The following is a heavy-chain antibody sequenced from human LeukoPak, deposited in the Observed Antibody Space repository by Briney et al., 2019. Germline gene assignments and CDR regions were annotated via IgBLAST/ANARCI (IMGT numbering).Heavy chain of an antibody. J-gene: IGHJ5*02. V-gene: IGHV3-53*01. CDR1: GFTVSSNY. Sequence: QAGGSLRLSCAASGFTVSSNYMTWVRQAPGKGLEWISLIYSGGSTYYADSVKGRFTISRDNSKNTLYLQMNSLRAEDTAVYYCAKDRLVSSYGKPNWFDPWGQGTLVTVSS. CDR2: IYSGGST. D-gene: IGHD5-18*01. CDR3: AKDRLVSSYGKPNWFDP.